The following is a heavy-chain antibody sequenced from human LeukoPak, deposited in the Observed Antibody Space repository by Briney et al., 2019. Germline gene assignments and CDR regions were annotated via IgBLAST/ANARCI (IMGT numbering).Heavy chain of an antibody. D-gene: IGHD2-15*01. J-gene: IGHJ4*02. CDR3: ARAGGYCSGGSCLVDY. Sequence: SETLSLTCTVSAYSISSDDYWGWIRQSPGKGLEWIGSVYHSGSTNYNPSLKSRVTISVDTSKNQFSLKLSSVTAADTAVYYCARAGGYCSGGSCLVDYWGQGTLVTVSS. V-gene: IGHV4-38-2*02. CDR1: AYSISSDDY. CDR2: VYHSGST.